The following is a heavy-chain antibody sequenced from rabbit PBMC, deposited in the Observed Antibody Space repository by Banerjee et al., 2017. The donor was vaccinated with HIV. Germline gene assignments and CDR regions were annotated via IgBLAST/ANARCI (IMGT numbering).Heavy chain of an antibody. CDR1: GFSFSSSYY. D-gene: IGHD4-1*01. CDR2: IDAGSSGGT. CDR3: ARDLAGVTGWNFGL. J-gene: IGHJ4*01. V-gene: IGHV1S45*01. Sequence: QEQLEESGGDLVKPEGSLTLTCTASGFSFSSSYYMCWVRQAPGKGLEWIACIDAGSSGGTYYANWAKGRFTISKISSTTVTLQMTSLTAADTATYFCARDLAGVTGWNFGLWGPGTLVTVS.